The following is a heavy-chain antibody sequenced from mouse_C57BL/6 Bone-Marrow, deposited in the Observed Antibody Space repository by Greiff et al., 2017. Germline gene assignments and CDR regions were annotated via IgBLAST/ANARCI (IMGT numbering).Heavy chain of an antibody. CDR2: IYPRDGST. CDR1: GYTFTSYD. D-gene: IGHD2-2*01. V-gene: IGHV1-85*01. J-gene: IGHJ3*01. Sequence: QVQLQQSGPELVKPGASVKLSCKASGYTFTSYDINWVKQRPGQGLEWIGWIYPRDGSTKYNEKFKGKATLTVDTSSSTAYMELHSLTSEDSAVYFCAMVTTGTWFAYWGQGTLVTVSA. CDR3: AMVTTGTWFAY.